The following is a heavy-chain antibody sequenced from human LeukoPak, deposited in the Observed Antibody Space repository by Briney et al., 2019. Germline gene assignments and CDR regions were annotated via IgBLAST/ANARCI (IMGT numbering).Heavy chain of an antibody. CDR1: GFTFSSYA. CDR2: ISGSGGST. V-gene: IGHV3-23*01. Sequence: GGSLRLSCAASGFTFSSYAMSWVRQAPGKGLEWVSAISGSGGSTYYADSVKGRLTISRDNSKNTLYLQMNSLRAEDTAVYYCAKDLIVGATRNWFDPWGQGTLITVSS. D-gene: IGHD1-26*01. J-gene: IGHJ5*02. CDR3: AKDLIVGATRNWFDP.